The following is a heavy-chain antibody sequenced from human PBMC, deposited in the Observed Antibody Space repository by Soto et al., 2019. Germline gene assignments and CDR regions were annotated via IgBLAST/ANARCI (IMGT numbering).Heavy chain of an antibody. CDR3: ARGGVRIAENWFDP. CDR1: GYTFTGYY. V-gene: IGHV1-2*04. Sequence: ASVKVSCKASGYTFTGYYMHWVRQAPGQGLEWMGWINPNSGGTNYAQKFQGWVTMTRDTSISTAYMELSRLRSDDTAVYYCARGGVRIAENWFDPWGQGTLVTVSS. D-gene: IGHD6-13*01. CDR2: INPNSGGT. J-gene: IGHJ5*02.